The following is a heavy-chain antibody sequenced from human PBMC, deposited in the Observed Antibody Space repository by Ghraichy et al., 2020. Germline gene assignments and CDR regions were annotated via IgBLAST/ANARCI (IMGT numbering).Heavy chain of an antibody. D-gene: IGHD2/OR15-2a*01. J-gene: IGHJ4*02. Sequence: ASVKVSCKASGYTFTSNSIHWVRQAPGQGLEWMGIMYPSGGNPRYAQEFQGRVTMTTDTSTSTVYMELRSLRSEDTAVYYCIRDNSAWAFDYWGQGTLVTVSS. V-gene: IGHV1-46*03. CDR3: IRDNSAWAFDY. CDR1: GYTFTSNS. CDR2: MYPSGGNP.